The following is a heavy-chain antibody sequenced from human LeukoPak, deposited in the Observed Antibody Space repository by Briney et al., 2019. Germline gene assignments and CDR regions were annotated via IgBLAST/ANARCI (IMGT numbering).Heavy chain of an antibody. CDR3: ARDTITDYYYYYGMDV. D-gene: IGHD5-12*01. Sequence: ASVKVSCKASGYTFTSYVMHWVRQAPGQRLEWMGWINAGNGNTKYSQKFQGRVTITRDTSASTAYMELSSLRSEDTAVYYCARDTITDYYYYYGMDVWGQGTTVTVSS. V-gene: IGHV1-3*01. CDR1: GYTFTSYV. CDR2: INAGNGNT. J-gene: IGHJ6*02.